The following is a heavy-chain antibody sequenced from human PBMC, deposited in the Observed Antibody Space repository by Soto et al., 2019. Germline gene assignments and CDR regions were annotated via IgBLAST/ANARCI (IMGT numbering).Heavy chain of an antibody. V-gene: IGHV4-34*01. D-gene: IGHD6-13*01. CDR2: INHSGST. CDR1: GGSFSGYY. Sequence: QVQLQQWGAGLLKPSETLSLTCAVYGGSFSGYYWSWIRQRPGKGLEWNGEINHSGSTNDNPSLKCRVTRSVDTSKNQFYLKLRSMTAADTAVYSCARTYSSSWSPFEYWGQGTLVTVSS. CDR3: ARTYSSSWSPFEY. J-gene: IGHJ4*02.